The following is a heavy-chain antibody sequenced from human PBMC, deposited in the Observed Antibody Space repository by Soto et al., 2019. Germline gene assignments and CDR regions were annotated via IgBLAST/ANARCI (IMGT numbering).Heavy chain of an antibody. V-gene: IGHV4-39*01. J-gene: IGHJ4*02. CDR3: ARHIAVAGTPLYFDY. CDR2: IYYSGST. D-gene: IGHD6-19*01. CDR1: LGSISSSSFY. Sequence: SETLSLTCTVSLGSISSSSFYWGWIRRPPGKGLEWIGTIYYSGSTYYNPSLKSRVSISVDTSENQFSLKLSSVTAADTAIYYCARHIAVAGTPLYFDYWGQGALVTVSS.